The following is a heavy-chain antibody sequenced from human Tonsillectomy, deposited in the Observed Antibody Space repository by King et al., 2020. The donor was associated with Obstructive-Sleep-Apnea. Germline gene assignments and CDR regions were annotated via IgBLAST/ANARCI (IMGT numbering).Heavy chain of an antibody. V-gene: IGHV3-48*04. D-gene: IGHD3-22*01. CDR2: IISGCTTI. J-gene: IGHJ4*02. CDR1: GFTFSSYS. CDR3: AREGGYYDSSGYAPIFDY. Sequence: VQLVESGGGLIQPGGSLILSCAASGFTFSSYSLHWVRQAPGKGLEWLSYIISGCTTIYYAYSVQGRFTISRDNAKNSLSLQINSLSAEDTAVYFCAREGGYYDSSGYAPIFDYWGQGTLVTVSS.